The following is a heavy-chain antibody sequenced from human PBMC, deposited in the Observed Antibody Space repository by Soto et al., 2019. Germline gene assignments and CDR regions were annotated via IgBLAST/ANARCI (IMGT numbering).Heavy chain of an antibody. CDR3: ARSVEGHFDY. Sequence: GGSLSLSCAASGFTFSTYAMAWVRQAPGKGLEWVSGVSASGLNTDCADPVKGRFYISRDNSKNTVSLHMNSLRAEDTALYYCARSVEGHFDYWGQGTVVTVSS. CDR1: GFTFSTYA. V-gene: IGHV3-23*01. CDR2: VSASGLNT. J-gene: IGHJ4*02. D-gene: IGHD6-19*01.